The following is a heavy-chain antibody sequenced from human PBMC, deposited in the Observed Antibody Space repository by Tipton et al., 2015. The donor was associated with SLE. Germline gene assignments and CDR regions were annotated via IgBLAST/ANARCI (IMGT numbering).Heavy chain of an antibody. CDR2: ISGSGGST. CDR3: ARDGGYDSAFDI. Sequence: SLRLSCAASGFTFSSYAMSWVRQAPGKGLEWVSAISGSGGSTYYADSVKGRFTISRDNSKNTLYLQMNSLRAEDTAVYYCARDGGYDSAFDIWGQGTTVTVSS. CDR1: GFTFSSYA. V-gene: IGHV3-23*01. D-gene: IGHD5-12*01. J-gene: IGHJ3*02.